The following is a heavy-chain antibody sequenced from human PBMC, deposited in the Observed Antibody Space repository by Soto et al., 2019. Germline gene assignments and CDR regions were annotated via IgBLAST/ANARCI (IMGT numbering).Heavy chain of an antibody. J-gene: IGHJ4*02. Sequence: GGSLRLSCAASGFTFSSYWMHWVRQAPGKGLVWVSRINSDGSSTTYADSVKGRFTISRDNAKNTLYLQMNSLRAEDTAVYYCAREDGSGSYYNVGDYWGQGTLVTVSS. CDR1: GFTFSSYW. V-gene: IGHV3-74*01. D-gene: IGHD3-10*01. CDR3: AREDGSGSYYNVGDY. CDR2: INSDGSST.